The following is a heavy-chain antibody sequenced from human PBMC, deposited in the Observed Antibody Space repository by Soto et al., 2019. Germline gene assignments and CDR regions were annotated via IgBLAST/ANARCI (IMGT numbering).Heavy chain of an antibody. Sequence: QVQLVQSGAEVKKPGSSVKVSCKVSGGIFSSYAIGWVRQAPGQGLEWMAGIIPITGTTNHAQKFQGRVTVTADESTTTVYMELRSLTAEDTAVYYCAREYSSSSQYLYFDVWGRGTLVTVSS. V-gene: IGHV1-69*01. CDR3: AREYSSSSQYLYFDV. CDR1: GGIFSSYA. J-gene: IGHJ2*01. CDR2: IIPITGTT. D-gene: IGHD6-6*01.